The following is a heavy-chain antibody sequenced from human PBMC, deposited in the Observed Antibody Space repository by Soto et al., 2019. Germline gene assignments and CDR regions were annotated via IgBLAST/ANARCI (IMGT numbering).Heavy chain of an antibody. V-gene: IGHV1-8*01. Sequence: VASVKVSCKASGYTFTSYDINWVRQATGQGLEWMGWMNPNSGNTGYAQKFQGRVTMTRNTSISTAYMELSSLRSEDTAVYYCARGSRYCSGGSCYGHWFDPWGQGTLLTVSS. CDR2: MNPNSGNT. CDR3: ARGSRYCSGGSCYGHWFDP. J-gene: IGHJ5*02. D-gene: IGHD2-15*01. CDR1: GYTFTSYD.